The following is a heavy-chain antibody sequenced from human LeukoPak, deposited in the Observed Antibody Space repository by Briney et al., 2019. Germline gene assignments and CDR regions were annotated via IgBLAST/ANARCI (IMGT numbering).Heavy chain of an antibody. J-gene: IGHJ4*02. D-gene: IGHD2-2*02. CDR1: GFTFSSYW. V-gene: IGHV3-7*04. Sequence: GGSLRLSCAASGFTFSSYWMTWVRQAPGKGLEWVANIKQDGSDKHYVDSVKGRFTTSRDNAKNSLFLQMDSLRDEDTAVYYCARERVCRSNSCYSTFDSWGQGTLVTVSS. CDR3: ARERVCRSNSCYSTFDS. CDR2: IKQDGSDK.